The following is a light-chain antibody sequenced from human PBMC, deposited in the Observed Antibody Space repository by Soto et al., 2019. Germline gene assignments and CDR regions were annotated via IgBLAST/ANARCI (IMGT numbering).Light chain of an antibody. J-gene: IGLJ1*01. Sequence: QSVLTQPASVSGSPGQSITISCTGTSSDVGGYNYVSWYQQHPGKAPKLMIYDVSYRPSGVSDRFSGSKSGNTASLTISGLQYEDEADYYCDSYTSGSSDVFGTGTKLTVL. V-gene: IGLV2-14*01. CDR1: SSDVGGYNY. CDR2: DVS. CDR3: DSYTSGSSDV.